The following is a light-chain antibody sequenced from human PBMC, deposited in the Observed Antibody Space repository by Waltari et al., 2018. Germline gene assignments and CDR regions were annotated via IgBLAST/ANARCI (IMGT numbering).Light chain of an antibody. J-gene: IGLJ1*01. Sequence: QSAPTQPASVSGSPGQSITISCTGTSRDVGGYDFVSWHQQYPGKAPKVMIYGVNNRPSVVSNRFSGSKSGNTASLIISGLQADDEADYYCSSYTTSGTLVFGTGTKVTVL. CDR2: GVN. CDR3: SSYTTSGTLV. V-gene: IGLV2-14*01. CDR1: SRDVGGYDF.